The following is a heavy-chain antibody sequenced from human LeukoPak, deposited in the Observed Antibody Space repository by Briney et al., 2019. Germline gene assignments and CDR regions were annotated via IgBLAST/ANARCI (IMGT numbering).Heavy chain of an antibody. J-gene: IGHJ4*02. CDR1: GFTFNSYA. Sequence: GGSLRLSCAASGFTFNSYAMHWVRRAPGKGQEWVGVISYDGSNKYYADSVKGRFTISRDNSKNTLYLQMNSLRAEDTAVYYCAILLSHTIVQGVIAELDYRGQGTLVTVSS. CDR3: AILLSHTIVQGVIAELDY. V-gene: IGHV3-30*04. D-gene: IGHD3-10*01. CDR2: ISYDGSNK.